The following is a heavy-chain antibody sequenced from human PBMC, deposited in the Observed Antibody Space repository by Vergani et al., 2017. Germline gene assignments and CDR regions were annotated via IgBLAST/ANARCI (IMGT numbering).Heavy chain of an antibody. V-gene: IGHV5-51*03. D-gene: IGHD2-2*01. CDR3: ARGVVPAARDYYYYYMDV. CDR1: GYSFTSYW. Sequence: EVQLVQSGAEVNKPGESLKISCKGSGYSFTSYWIGWVRQMPGKGLEWMGIIYPGDSDTRYSPSFQGQVTISADKSISTAYLQWSSLKASDTAMYYCARGVVPAARDYYYYYMDVWGKGTTVTVSS. J-gene: IGHJ6*03. CDR2: IYPGDSDT.